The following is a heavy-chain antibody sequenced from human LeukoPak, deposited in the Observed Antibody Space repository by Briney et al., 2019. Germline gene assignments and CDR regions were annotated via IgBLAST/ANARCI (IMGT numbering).Heavy chain of an antibody. CDR1: GYTLTELS. J-gene: IGHJ5*02. CDR3: ATSFYDSSGYKSWFDP. D-gene: IGHD3-22*01. V-gene: IGHV1-24*01. CDR2: FDPEDGET. Sequence: ASVKVSCKVSGYTLTELSMHWVRQAPGKGLEWMGGFDPEDGETIYAQKFQGRVTMTEDTSTDTAYMELSSLRSEDTAVYYCATSFYDSSGYKSWFDPCGHGTLVTVSS.